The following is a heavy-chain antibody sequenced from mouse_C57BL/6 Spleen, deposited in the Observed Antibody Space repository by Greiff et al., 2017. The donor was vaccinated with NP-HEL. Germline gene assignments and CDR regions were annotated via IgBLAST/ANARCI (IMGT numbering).Heavy chain of an antibody. CDR3: ARARDGSNLFYAMDY. V-gene: IGHV5-17*01. D-gene: IGHD1-1*01. CDR2: ISSGSSTI. CDR1: GFTFSDYG. J-gene: IGHJ4*01. Sequence: EVKLMESGGGLVKPGGSLKLSCAASGFTFSDYGMHWVRQAPEKGLEWVAYISSGSSTIYYADTVKGRFTISRDNAKNTLFLQMTSLRSEDTAMYYCARARDGSNLFYAMDYWGKGTSVTVSS.